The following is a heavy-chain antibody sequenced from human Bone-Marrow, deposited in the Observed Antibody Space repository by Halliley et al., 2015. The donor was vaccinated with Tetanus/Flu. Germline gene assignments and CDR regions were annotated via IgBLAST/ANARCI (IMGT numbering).Heavy chain of an antibody. D-gene: IGHD1-7*01. CDR2: IYYFGPP. CDR3: ARPGTGTQLYYFDY. Sequence: WFGTIYYFGPPSHTPALKSRVPISVDTSKTHFSLRLTSATAADTAVYYCARPGTGTQLYYFDYWGQGTLVTVSS. V-gene: IGHV4-39*01. J-gene: IGHJ4*02.